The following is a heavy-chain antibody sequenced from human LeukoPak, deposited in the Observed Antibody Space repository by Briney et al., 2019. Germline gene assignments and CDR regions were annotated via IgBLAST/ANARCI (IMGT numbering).Heavy chain of an antibody. J-gene: IGHJ6*02. D-gene: IGHD1-14*01. CDR1: GYTFTSYD. Sequence: GASVKVSCKASGYTFTSYDINWVRQAPGPGLEWMGCMNPNSGNTGYAQKFQGRVIMTRNTSISKAYMELSSLRSDDTAVYYCARVLTGLMDVWGQGTTVTVSS. CDR2: MNPNSGNT. CDR3: ARVLTGLMDV. V-gene: IGHV1-8*01.